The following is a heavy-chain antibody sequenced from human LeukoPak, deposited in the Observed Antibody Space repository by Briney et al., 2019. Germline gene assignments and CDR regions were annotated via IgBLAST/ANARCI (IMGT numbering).Heavy chain of an antibody. D-gene: IGHD5-18*01. CDR3: AAMVLKDPPYFDY. CDR1: GGSFSGYY. CDR2: INHSGST. V-gene: IGHV4-34*01. Sequence: SETLSLTCVVYGGSFSGYYWSWIRQPPGKGLEWIGEINHSGSTNYNPSLKSRVTISVDTSKNQFSLKLSSVTAADTAVYYCAAMVLKDPPYFDYWGQGTLVTVSS. J-gene: IGHJ4*02.